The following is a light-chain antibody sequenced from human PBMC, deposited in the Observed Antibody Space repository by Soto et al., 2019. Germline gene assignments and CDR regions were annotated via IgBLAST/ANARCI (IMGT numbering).Light chain of an antibody. J-gene: IGKJ4*01. CDR3: QQANSCTLI. Sequence: DIQIYKSPSSVSASVGDRVTITCRASQGISSWLAWYQQILGKAPKLLIYAASSLQSGVPSRFSGSGSGTDFTLSICCLQPEDFASYYCQQANSCTLIFVGGTKVDIK. CDR2: AAS. V-gene: IGKV1-12*01. CDR1: QGISSW.